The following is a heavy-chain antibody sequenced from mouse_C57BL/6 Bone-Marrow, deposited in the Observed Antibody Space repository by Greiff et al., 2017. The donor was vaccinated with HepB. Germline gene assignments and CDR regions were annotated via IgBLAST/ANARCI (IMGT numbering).Heavy chain of an antibody. CDR1: GFTFSSYA. V-gene: IGHV5-4*01. J-gene: IGHJ2*01. CDR2: ISDGGSYT. Sequence: EVKLVESGGGLVKPGGSLKLSCAASGFTFSSYAMSWVRQTPEKRLEWVATISDGGSYTYYPDNVKGRFTISRDNAKNNLYLQMSHLKSEDTAMYYCARDNYGNYAYYFDYWGQGTTLTVSS. CDR3: ARDNYGNYAYYFDY. D-gene: IGHD2-1*01.